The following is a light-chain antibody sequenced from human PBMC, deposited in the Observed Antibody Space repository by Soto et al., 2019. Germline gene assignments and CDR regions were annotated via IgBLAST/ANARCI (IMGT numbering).Light chain of an antibody. J-gene: IGKJ4*01. CDR2: AAS. CDR1: GAIGNN. V-gene: IGKV1-27*01. Sequence: DIKMTQSPPPLSASVGDRVTTTCRASGAIGNNLAWYQQKPGKVPSLLIYAASTLQSGVSSRFSGSRSGTDFTLTISSLQPGDVATYYCQKYDDAPLSFGGGTKVEI. CDR3: QKYDDAPLS.